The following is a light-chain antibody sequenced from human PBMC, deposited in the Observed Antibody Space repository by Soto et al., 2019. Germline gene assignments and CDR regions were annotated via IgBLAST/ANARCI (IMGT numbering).Light chain of an antibody. CDR1: SSDVGGYNY. V-gene: IGLV2-14*01. CDR3: SSYTSRSTLV. J-gene: IGLJ2*01. Sequence: QPVLTQPASVSGSPGQSITISCTGTSSDVGGYNYVSWYQQHPGKAPKLMIYEVSHRPSVVSNRFSGSKSGNTASLTISGRQAEDEADYYCSSYTSRSTLVFGGGTKVTVL. CDR2: EVS.